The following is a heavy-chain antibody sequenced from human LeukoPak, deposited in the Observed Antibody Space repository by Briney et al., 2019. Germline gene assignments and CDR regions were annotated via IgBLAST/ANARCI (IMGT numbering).Heavy chain of an antibody. Sequence: GGSLRLSCAASGFTFRNYCMHWVRQAPGKGLEWVGVIWYDGSNKYYGDSVKGRFTISRDNSQNTLSLQMDSLRAEDTAIYYCARDRNWATRNWYFDLWGRGTLVTVSS. CDR3: ARDRNWATRNWYFDL. CDR2: IWYDGSNK. D-gene: IGHD5-24*01. V-gene: IGHV3-33*01. J-gene: IGHJ2*01. CDR1: GFTFRNYC.